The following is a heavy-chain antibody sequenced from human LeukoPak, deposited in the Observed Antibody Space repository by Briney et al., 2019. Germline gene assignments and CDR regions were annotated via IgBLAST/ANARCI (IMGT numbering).Heavy chain of an antibody. CDR2: IYYSGGST. V-gene: IGHV4-39*01. CDR3: ARRQYSYGSFDY. CDR1: GGSISSSGYS. Sequence: SETLSLTCTVSGGSISSSGYSWGWIRQPPGKGLEWIASIYYSGGSTYYNPSLKSRVTISVDTSKNQFSLKVSSVAAADTAVYYCARRQYSYGSFDYWGQGTLVIVSS. D-gene: IGHD5-18*01. J-gene: IGHJ4*02.